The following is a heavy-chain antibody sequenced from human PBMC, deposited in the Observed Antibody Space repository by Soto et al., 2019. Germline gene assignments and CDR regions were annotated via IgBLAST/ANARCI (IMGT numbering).Heavy chain of an antibody. Sequence: SETLSLTCAVYGGSFSGYYWSWIRQPPGKGLEWIGEINHSGSTNYNPSLKSRVTISVDTSKNQFSLKLSSVTAADTAVYYCARWRYDILTGSFPPETHWFDPWGQGTLVTVSS. CDR3: ARWRYDILTGSFPPETHWFDP. D-gene: IGHD3-9*01. CDR2: INHSGST. J-gene: IGHJ5*02. CDR1: GGSFSGYY. V-gene: IGHV4-34*01.